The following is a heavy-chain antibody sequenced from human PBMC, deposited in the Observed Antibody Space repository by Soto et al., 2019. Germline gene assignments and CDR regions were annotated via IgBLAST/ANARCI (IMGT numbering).Heavy chain of an antibody. D-gene: IGHD4-17*01. V-gene: IGHV3-7*01. Sequence: EVQLVESGGGLVQPGGSLRLSCAASGFTFSSYWMTWVRQAPGKGLEWVANIKQDGNEKYYVDSVKGRFTISRDNAKNSLYLQMNSLRAEDTAVYYCAKTDGYFDYWGQGTLVTVSS. CDR2: IKQDGNEK. CDR1: GFTFSSYW. CDR3: AKTDGYFDY. J-gene: IGHJ4*02.